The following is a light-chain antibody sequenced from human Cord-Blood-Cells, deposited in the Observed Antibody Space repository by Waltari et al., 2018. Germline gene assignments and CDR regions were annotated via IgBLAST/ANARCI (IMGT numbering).Light chain of an antibody. CDR1: QSISSY. J-gene: IGKJ3*01. V-gene: IGKV1-39*01. CDR2: AAS. Sequence: DIQMTQSPSSLSASVGDRVTITCRASQSISSYLNWYQQKPGKAPKLLIYAASSLQSGVPLKFNGRGSGTDFTLTISSLQPEDFATYYCQQSYSTPPFTFGPGTKVDIK. CDR3: QQSYSTPPFT.